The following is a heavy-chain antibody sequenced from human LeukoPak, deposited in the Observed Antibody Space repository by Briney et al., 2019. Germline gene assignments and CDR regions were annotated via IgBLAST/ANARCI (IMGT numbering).Heavy chain of an antibody. J-gene: IGHJ4*02. CDR1: GGSISSSSYY. CDR3: ARDQGQTPVPAATDY. CDR2: IYYSGST. V-gene: IGHV4-39*07. Sequence: SETLSLTCTVSGGSISSSSYYWGWIRQPPGKGLEWIGSIYYSGSTYYNPSLKSRVTISVDTSKNQFSLKLSSVTATDTAVYYCARDQGQTPVPAATDYWGQGTLVTVSS. D-gene: IGHD2-2*01.